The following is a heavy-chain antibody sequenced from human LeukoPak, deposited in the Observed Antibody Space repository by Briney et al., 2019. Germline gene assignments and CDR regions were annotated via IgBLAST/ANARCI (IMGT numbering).Heavy chain of an antibody. CDR1: GYTCTSYG. Sequence: ASVKVSCKASGYTCTSYGISWLRQAPGQGLEGMRWISAYNGNTNYAQKLQGRVTMTTDTSTSTAYMELRSLRSDDTAVYYCARDCTASITMVRGAIDPWGQGTLVTVSS. D-gene: IGHD3-10*01. CDR3: ARDCTASITMVRGAIDP. CDR2: ISAYNGNT. J-gene: IGHJ5*02. V-gene: IGHV1-18*01.